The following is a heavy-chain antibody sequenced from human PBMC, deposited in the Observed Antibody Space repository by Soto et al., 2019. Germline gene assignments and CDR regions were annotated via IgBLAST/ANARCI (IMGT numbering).Heavy chain of an antibody. CDR1: GFTFSSYA. CDR2: ISGSGGST. Sequence: EVQLLESGGGLVQPGGSLRLSCAASGFTFSSYAMSWVRQAPGKGLEWVSAISGSGGSTYYADSVKGRFTISRDNSKNELDQQMNSLRAEDTAVYYCAKDLVLRYFDWLPQYFDYWGQGTLVTVSS. CDR3: AKDLVLRYFDWLPQYFDY. D-gene: IGHD3-9*01. V-gene: IGHV3-23*01. J-gene: IGHJ4*02.